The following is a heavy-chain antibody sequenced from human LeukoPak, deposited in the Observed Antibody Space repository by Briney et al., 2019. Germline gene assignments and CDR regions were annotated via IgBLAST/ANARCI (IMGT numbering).Heavy chain of an antibody. J-gene: IGHJ6*02. D-gene: IGHD2-15*01. CDR2: ISWNSGSI. CDR3: ARDRGGGTSYYYYYGMDV. Sequence: GRSLRLSCAGSGFTFDEYAMHWVRQAPGKGLEWVSGISWNSGSIAYADSAKGRFTISRDNAKNSLYLQMNSLRAEDTAVYYCARDRGGGTSYYYYYGMDVWGQGTTVTVSS. V-gene: IGHV3-9*01. CDR1: GFTFDEYA.